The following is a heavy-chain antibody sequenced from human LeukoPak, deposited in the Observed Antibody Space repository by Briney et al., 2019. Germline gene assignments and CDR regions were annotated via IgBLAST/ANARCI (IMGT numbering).Heavy chain of an antibody. CDR3: AKSAVRGVPVLGN. CDR1: GFTFSTYG. V-gene: IGHV3-30*02. CDR2: LRYDGSNK. D-gene: IGHD3-3*01. Sequence: GGSLRLSCVASGFTFSTYGMHWVRQAPGKGLEWVAFLRYDGSNKFYADSVKGRFTISRDNSKNTLYLQINSLRAEDTAVYYCAKSAVRGVPVLGNWGQGTLVTVSS. J-gene: IGHJ4*02.